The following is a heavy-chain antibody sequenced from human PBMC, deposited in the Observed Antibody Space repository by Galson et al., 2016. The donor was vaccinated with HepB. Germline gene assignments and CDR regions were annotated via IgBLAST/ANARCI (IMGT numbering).Heavy chain of an antibody. CDR3: ASGHTPTWTYGYGWDYFDY. CDR1: GYTFSSYG. Sequence: SVKVSCKASGYTFSSYGITWVRQAPGQGLEWMGWINCYNGNRNFAQNLQGRITMTTDTSTKTAYMELRSLRSDDTAVYYCASGHTPTWTYGYGWDYFDYWGQGTLVTASS. CDR2: INCYNGNR. V-gene: IGHV1-18*01. D-gene: IGHD5-18*01. J-gene: IGHJ4*02.